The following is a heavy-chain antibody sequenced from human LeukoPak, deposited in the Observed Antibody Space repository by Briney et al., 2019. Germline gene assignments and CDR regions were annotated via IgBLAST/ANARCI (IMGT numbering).Heavy chain of an antibody. CDR3: AKDLYGDYAIDV. CDR1: GFTFSSYA. CDR2: ISGSGGST. V-gene: IGHV3-23*01. Sequence: GGSLRLSCAASGFTFSSYAMSWVRQAPGKGMEWVSAISGSGGSTYYADSAKGRFTISRDNSKNTLYLQMNSLRVEDMAVYYCAKDLYGDYAIDVWGQGTTVTVSS. D-gene: IGHD4-17*01. J-gene: IGHJ6*02.